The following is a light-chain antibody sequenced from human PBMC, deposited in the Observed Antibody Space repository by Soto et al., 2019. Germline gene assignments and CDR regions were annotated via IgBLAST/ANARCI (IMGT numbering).Light chain of an antibody. CDR1: QIISNW. V-gene: IGKV1D-12*01. J-gene: IGKJ1*01. CDR2: AAS. Sequence: DIQMTQSPSSVSASVGDRVTITCRASQIISNWLAWYQQKPGRAPELMIYAASCLQSGVPSRFSGSGSGTDFTLTINSLQPEDFATYYCQQANSFPWTFGQGTKVEIK. CDR3: QQANSFPWT.